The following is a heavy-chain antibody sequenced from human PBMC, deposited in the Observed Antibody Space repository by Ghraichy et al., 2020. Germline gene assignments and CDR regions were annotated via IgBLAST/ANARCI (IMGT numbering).Heavy chain of an antibody. D-gene: IGHD2-2*01. J-gene: IGHJ6*02. CDR1: GGSFSGYY. V-gene: IGHV4-34*01. Sequence: SQTLSLTCAVYGGSFSGYYWSWIRQPPGKGLEWIGEINHSGSTNYNPSLKSRVTISVDTSKNQFSLKLSSVTAADTAVYYWARRGCSSTSCYRRGGMDVWGQGTTVTVSS. CDR3: ARRGCSSTSCYRRGGMDV. CDR2: INHSGST.